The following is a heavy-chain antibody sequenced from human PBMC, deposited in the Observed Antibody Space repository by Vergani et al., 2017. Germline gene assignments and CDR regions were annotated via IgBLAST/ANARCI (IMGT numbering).Heavy chain of an antibody. CDR3: RGEMDV. CDR2: ISNDGKHT. V-gene: IGHV3-30*04. CDR1: GFIFQNYT. Sequence: QVNLVGSGGGVVQPGRSLRLSCATYGFIFQNYTMHWVRQAPGKGLAWVALISNDGKHTYYADSVGGRFSISRDNSKNTLYLQMNSLRTEDTANYYCRGEMDVWGKGTTVTVSS. J-gene: IGHJ6*04.